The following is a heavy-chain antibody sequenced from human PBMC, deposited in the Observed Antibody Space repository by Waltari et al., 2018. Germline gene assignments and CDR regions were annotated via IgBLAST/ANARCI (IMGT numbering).Heavy chain of an antibody. J-gene: IGHJ4*02. Sequence: QVQLVESGGVVVQPGRSLRLSCAASGFTFSSYGMPWVRQAPGTGLEWVAVIWYDGSNKYYADSVKGRFTISRDNSKNTLYLQMNSLRAEDTAVYYCARERDPYCSSTSCFPGVDYWGQGTLVTVSS. CDR3: ARERDPYCSSTSCFPGVDY. D-gene: IGHD2-2*01. CDR1: GFTFSSYG. V-gene: IGHV3-33*01. CDR2: IWYDGSNK.